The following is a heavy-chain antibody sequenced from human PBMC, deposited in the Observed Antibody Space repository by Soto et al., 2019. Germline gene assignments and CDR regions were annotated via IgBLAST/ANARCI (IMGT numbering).Heavy chain of an antibody. CDR3: ARDLYGATVTTGDY. Sequence: GGSLRLSCAASGFTVSSNYMSWVRQAPGKGLEWVSVIYSGGSTYYADSVKGRFTISRDNSKNTLYLQMNSLRAEDTAVYYCARDLYGATVTTGDYWGQGTLVTVSS. CDR1: GFTVSSNY. D-gene: IGHD4-17*01. V-gene: IGHV3-66*01. J-gene: IGHJ4*02. CDR2: IYSGGST.